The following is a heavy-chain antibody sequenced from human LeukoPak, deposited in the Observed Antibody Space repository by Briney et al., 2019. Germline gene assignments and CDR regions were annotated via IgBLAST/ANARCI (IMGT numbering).Heavy chain of an antibody. CDR2: MNPNSGNT. CDR1: GYTFTSHD. CDR3: AVAATPNYYYYYYMDV. V-gene: IGHV1-8*01. D-gene: IGHD2-15*01. Sequence: GASVKVSCKASGYTFTSHDINWVRQATGQGLEWMGWMNPNSGNTGYAQKFQGRVTMTRNTSISTAYMELSSLRSEDTAVYYCAVAATPNYYYYYYMDVWGKGTTVTVSS. J-gene: IGHJ6*03.